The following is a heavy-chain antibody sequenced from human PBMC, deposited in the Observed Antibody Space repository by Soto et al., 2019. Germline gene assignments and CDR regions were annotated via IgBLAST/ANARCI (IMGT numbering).Heavy chain of an antibody. V-gene: IGHV3-33*01. Sequence: QVQLVESGGGVVQPGRSLRLSCAASGFTFSSYGMHWVRQAPGKGLEWVAVIWYDGSNKYYADSVKGRFTISRDNSKNTLYLQMNSLRAEDTAVYYCAREAGYYDSSGYYPFDYWGQGTLVTVSS. J-gene: IGHJ4*02. D-gene: IGHD3-22*01. CDR1: GFTFSSYG. CDR2: IWYDGSNK. CDR3: AREAGYYDSSGYYPFDY.